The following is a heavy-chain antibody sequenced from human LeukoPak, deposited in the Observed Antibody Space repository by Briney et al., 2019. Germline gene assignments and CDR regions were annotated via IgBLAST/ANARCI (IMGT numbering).Heavy chain of an antibody. D-gene: IGHD3-22*01. J-gene: IGHJ1*01. V-gene: IGHV3-48*03. CDR3: GPGGEGYDNTMEYFQH. CDR2: ISSSGGTI. CDR1: GFTFSKYE. Sequence: GGSLRLSCAASGFTFSKYEMNWVRQAPGKGLEWVSYISSSGGTIYYADSVKGRFTISRDNAKNSLYLQMNSLRAEDTAVYYRGPGGEGYDNTMEYFQHWGQGTLVTVSS.